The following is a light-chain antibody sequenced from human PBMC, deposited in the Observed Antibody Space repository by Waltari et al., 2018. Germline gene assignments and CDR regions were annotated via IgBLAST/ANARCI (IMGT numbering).Light chain of an antibody. CDR1: STNIGSYT. Sequence: QSVLTQPPSASGTPGQRVTIACSGSSTNIGSYTVNWYQQFPGTAPKLLIYSNDQRPSGVPDRFSGSKSGTSASLAISGLQSEDEADYYCATWDDRLNGQGVFGGGTRLTVL. V-gene: IGLV1-44*01. J-gene: IGLJ3*02. CDR3: ATWDDRLNGQGV. CDR2: SND.